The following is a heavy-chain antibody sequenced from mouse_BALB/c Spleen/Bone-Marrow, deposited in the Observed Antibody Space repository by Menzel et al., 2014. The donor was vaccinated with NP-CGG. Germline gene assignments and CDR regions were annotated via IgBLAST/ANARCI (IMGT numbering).Heavy chain of an antibody. Sequence: VQLQQSGPELVKPGASVKMSCKASGYTFSSFVMHWVKQKPGQGLEWIGYTNPYNDGTKYNEKFKGKATLTSDKSSSTAYMELSSLTSEDSAVYYCARSYDELGGYYAMDYWGQGTSVTVSS. CDR1: GYTFSSFV. V-gene: IGHV1-14*01. J-gene: IGHJ4*01. D-gene: IGHD2-3*01. CDR3: ARSYDELGGYYAMDY. CDR2: TNPYNDGT.